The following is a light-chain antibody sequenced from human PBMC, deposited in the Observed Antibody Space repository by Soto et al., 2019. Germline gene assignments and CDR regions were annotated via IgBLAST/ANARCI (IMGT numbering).Light chain of an antibody. CDR2: GAS. J-gene: IGKJ2*02. CDR1: QSISSN. Sequence: EIVMTQSPATLSVSPGEKATLSCRASQSISSNLVWFQQKSGQAPRVLIYGASTRATGIPARFSGSGSGTEFTLSISSLQSEDFGVYYCQQYSTWPRTFGQGTKLEIK. V-gene: IGKV3-15*01. CDR3: QQYSTWPRT.